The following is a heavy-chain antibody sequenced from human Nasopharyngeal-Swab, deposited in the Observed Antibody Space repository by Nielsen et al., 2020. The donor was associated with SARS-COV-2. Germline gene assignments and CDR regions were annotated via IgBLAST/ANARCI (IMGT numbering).Heavy chain of an antibody. CDR3: ARIEYTTDWYRHYYHMDV. J-gene: IGHJ6*03. CDR2: IYPGGSYT. D-gene: IGHD6-19*01. V-gene: IGHV5-51*01. Sequence: VRQMPGKGLDAVGIIYPGGSYTLYSPSFQGQVTISANSSLSTAFQKWSSRKAADTAIYFCARIEYTTDWYRHYYHMDVWGKGTTVTVSS.